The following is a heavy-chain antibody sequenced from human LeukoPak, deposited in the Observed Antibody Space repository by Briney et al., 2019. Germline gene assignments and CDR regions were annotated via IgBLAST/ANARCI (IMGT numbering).Heavy chain of an antibody. D-gene: IGHD3-22*01. CDR2: IYYTGST. V-gene: IGHV4-59*01. CDR3: ARGRADSRGTSFDS. J-gene: IGHJ4*02. Sequence: SETLSLTCTVSGDSISMYYWSWIRQPPGKGLEWIGYIYYTGSTTYNPSLTSRLTISIHTSKNQFSLNLISLTAADTAVYYCARGRADSRGTSFDSWGQGTLVTVSS. CDR1: GDSISMYY.